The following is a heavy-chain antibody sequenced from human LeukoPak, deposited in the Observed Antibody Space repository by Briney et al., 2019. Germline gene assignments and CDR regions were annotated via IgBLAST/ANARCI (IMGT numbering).Heavy chain of an antibody. J-gene: IGHJ6*04. CDR1: GFTFSSYG. Sequence: GRSLRLSCAAAGFTFSSYGRHWVRQAPGKGLEWGAVISYDGSNKYYADSVKGRFTISRDNSNNTLYLQMNSLRADDPAVYYCAKWLVVAATYYSYGMDVWGKGPTVTVSS. CDR3: AKWLVVAATYYSYGMDV. V-gene: IGHV3-30*18. CDR2: ISYDGSNK. D-gene: IGHD2-15*01.